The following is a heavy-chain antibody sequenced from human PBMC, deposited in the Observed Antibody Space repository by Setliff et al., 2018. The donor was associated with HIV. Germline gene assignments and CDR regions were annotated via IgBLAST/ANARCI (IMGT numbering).Heavy chain of an antibody. V-gene: IGHV4-61*02. CDR1: GGPISSGIYY. Sequence: SETLSLTCTVSGGPISSGIYYWSWIRQPAGKGLEWIGRIYTSGSTKYNPSLESRVTISVDTSKNQFSLRLSSVTAADTAVYYCARTIKEHLAVLWFDPWGQGTPVTVSS. CDR3: ARTIKEHLAVLWFDP. J-gene: IGHJ5*02. D-gene: IGHD3-3*02. CDR2: IYTSGST.